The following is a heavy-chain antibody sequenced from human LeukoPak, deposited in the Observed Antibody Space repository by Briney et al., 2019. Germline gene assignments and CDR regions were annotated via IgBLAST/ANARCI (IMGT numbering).Heavy chain of an antibody. CDR1: GGSISSYY. V-gene: IGHV4-59*01. Sequence: SETLSLTCTVSGGSISSYYWSWIRQPPGKGLEWIGYIYYSGSTNYNPSLKSRVTISVDTSKNQFSLKLSSVTAADTAVYYCASFRPYCSGGSCYTFDYWGQGTLVTVSS. CDR2: IYYSGST. J-gene: IGHJ4*02. D-gene: IGHD2-15*01. CDR3: ASFRPYCSGGSCYTFDY.